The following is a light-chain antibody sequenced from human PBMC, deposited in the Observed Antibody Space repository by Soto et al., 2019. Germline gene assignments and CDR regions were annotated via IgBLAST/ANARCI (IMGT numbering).Light chain of an antibody. J-gene: IGKJ1*01. CDR1: QSIGSW. CDR2: KAS. V-gene: IGKV1-5*03. Sequence: DIQMTQSPSTLSASVGDRVTITCRASQSIGSWLAWYQQKPGKAPNLLIYKASSLESGVPSRFSGSVSGTEFTLTISSLQPDDFATYYCQQYSSYWTFGQGTKVEIK. CDR3: QQYSSYWT.